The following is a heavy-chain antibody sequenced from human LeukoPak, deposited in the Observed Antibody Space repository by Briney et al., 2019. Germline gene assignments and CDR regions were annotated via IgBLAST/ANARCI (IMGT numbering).Heavy chain of an antibody. D-gene: IGHD2-21*02. Sequence: PGGSLRLSCAASGFTFSSSWMSWVRQAPGKGLEWVANIKPDGSEKFHVDSVKGRFTISRDNSKNSLSLQMNSLRAEDTAVYYCARYGLTAALDFWGQGTLVTVSS. CDR1: GFTFSSSW. CDR2: IKPDGSEK. V-gene: IGHV3-7*01. J-gene: IGHJ4*02. CDR3: ARYGLTAALDF.